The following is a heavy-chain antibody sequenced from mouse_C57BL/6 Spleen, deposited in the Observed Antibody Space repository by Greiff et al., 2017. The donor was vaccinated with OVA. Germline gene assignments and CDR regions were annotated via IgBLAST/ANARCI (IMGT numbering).Heavy chain of an antibody. CDR1: GYTFTSYV. D-gene: IGHD1-1*01. J-gene: IGHJ1*03. CDR2: IYPYNDGT. CDR3: AREGVITTVGDGLYFDG. V-gene: IGHV1-14*01. Sequence: VQLQQSGPELVKPGASVKMSCKASGYTFTSYVMHWVKQKPGQGLEWIGYIYPYNDGTKYNEKFKGKATLTSDKSSSTAYMELSSLTSEDSAVYYCAREGVITTVGDGLYFDGWGTATTVTVSS.